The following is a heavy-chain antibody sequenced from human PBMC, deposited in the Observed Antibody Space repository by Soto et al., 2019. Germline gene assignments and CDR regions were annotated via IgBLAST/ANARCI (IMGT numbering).Heavy chain of an antibody. CDR1: GFALADYN. J-gene: IGHJ4*02. CDR3: VRDWAYSFDY. CDR2: TSASSGDT. Sequence: EVQLVESGGGLVQPGGSLRLSCAASGFALADYNMKWVRQAPGKGLEWVSDTSASSGDTYYADSVKGRFTISRDNAKNSLYLQMNNLRAEDTAIYYCVRDWAYSFDYWGQGPLVTVSS. D-gene: IGHD2-21*01. V-gene: IGHV3-48*01.